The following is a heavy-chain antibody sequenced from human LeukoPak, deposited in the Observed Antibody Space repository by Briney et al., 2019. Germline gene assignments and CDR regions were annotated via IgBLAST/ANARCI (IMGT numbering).Heavy chain of an antibody. CDR3: ARGAGYGDPRSYMDV. CDR2: IIPIFGTA. CDR1: GGTFRRYA. V-gene: IGHV1-69*13. J-gene: IGHJ6*03. D-gene: IGHD4-17*01. Sequence: SVKVSCKASGGTFRRYAISGVRQAPGQGLEWMGGIIPIFGTANYAQKFQGRVTITADESTSTAYMELSTLRSEDTAVYYCARGAGYGDPRSYMDVWGKGTTVTISS.